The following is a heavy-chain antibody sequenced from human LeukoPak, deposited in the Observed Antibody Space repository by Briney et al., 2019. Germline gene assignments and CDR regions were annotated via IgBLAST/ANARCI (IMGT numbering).Heavy chain of an antibody. D-gene: IGHD6-13*01. Sequence: SETLSLTCTVSGGSISSYYWSWIRQPPGKGLEWIGYIYTSGSTNYNPSLKSRVTMSVDTSKNQFSLKLSSVTAADTAVYYCARAPIAAAGTVYFDYWGQGTLVTVSS. CDR1: GGSISSYY. V-gene: IGHV4-4*08. J-gene: IGHJ4*02. CDR2: IYTSGST. CDR3: ARAPIAAAGTVYFDY.